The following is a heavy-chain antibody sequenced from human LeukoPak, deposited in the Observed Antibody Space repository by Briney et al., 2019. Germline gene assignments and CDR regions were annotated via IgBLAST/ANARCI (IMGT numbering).Heavy chain of an antibody. J-gene: IGHJ4*02. D-gene: IGHD6-19*01. Sequence: PGGSLRLSCAASGFTISSYEMNWVRQAPGKGLEWVSYISSSGSTIYYADSVKGRFTISRDNAKNSLYLQMNSLRAEDTAVYYCAREAVAGFGYWGQGTLVTVSS. V-gene: IGHV3-48*03. CDR1: GFTISSYE. CDR3: AREAVAGFGY. CDR2: ISSSGSTI.